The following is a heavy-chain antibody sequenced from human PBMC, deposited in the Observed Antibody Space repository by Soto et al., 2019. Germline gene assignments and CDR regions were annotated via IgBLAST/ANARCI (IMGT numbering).Heavy chain of an antibody. CDR1: GGSFSGYY. CDR2: INHSGST. V-gene: IGHV4-34*01. Sequence: PSETLSLTCAVYGGSFSGYYWSWIRQPPGKGLEWIGEINHSGSTNYNPSLKSRVTISVDTSKNQSSLKLSSVTAADTAVYYCARGRDKVDTKWFDPWGQGTLVTVSS. D-gene: IGHD5-18*01. CDR3: ARGRDKVDTKWFDP. J-gene: IGHJ5*02.